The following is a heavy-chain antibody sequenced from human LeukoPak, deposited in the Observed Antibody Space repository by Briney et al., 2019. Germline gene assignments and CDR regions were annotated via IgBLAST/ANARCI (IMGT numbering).Heavy chain of an antibody. CDR1: GGTFSSYT. CDR3: ATSRDYYDSSGYYGLQYFQH. CDR2: IIPILGIA. D-gene: IGHD3-22*01. Sequence: SVKVSCEASGGTFSSYTISWVRQAPGQGLEWMGRIIPILGIANYAQKFQGRVTITADKSTSTAYMELSSLRSEDTAVYYCATSRDYYDSSGYYGLQYFQHWGQGTLVTVSS. V-gene: IGHV1-69*02. J-gene: IGHJ1*01.